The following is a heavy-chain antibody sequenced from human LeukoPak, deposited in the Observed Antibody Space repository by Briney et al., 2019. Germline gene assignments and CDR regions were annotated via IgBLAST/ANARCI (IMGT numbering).Heavy chain of an antibody. CDR2: IRSKAHNYAT. J-gene: IGHJ3*02. CDR3: TRVFLKSYSDAFDI. V-gene: IGHV3-73*01. D-gene: IGHD1-26*01. Sequence: GGSLRLSCAASGFTFSGFAFRWVRQASGKGLEWVGRIRSKAHNYATVYAASVKGRFTISRDDSKNATYLQMNSLKTEDTAVYYCTRVFLKSYSDAFDIWGQGTMVTVSS. CDR1: GFTFSGFA.